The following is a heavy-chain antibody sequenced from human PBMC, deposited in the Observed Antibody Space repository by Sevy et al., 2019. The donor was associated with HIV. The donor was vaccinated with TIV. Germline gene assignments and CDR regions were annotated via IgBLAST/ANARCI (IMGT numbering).Heavy chain of an antibody. Sequence: ASVKVSCKTSGYTFSNYGITRVRQAPGQGLEWMGWISVYNGNTDYAQKYQGRVTMTTDTSTSTAYMDLRSLRSDDTAVYYCARSYYDSSGPTGYWGQGTLVTVSS. CDR2: ISVYNGNT. CDR3: ARSYYDSSGPTGY. CDR1: GYTFSNYG. V-gene: IGHV1-18*01. D-gene: IGHD3-22*01. J-gene: IGHJ4*02.